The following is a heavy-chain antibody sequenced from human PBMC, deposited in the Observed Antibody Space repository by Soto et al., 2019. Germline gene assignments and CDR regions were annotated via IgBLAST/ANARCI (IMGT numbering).Heavy chain of an antibody. CDR2: ISAYNGNT. Sequence: GASVKVSCKASGYTFTSYGISWVRQAPGQGLEWMGWISAYNGNTNYAQKLQGRVTMTTDTSTSTAYMELRSLRSDDTAVYYCARDQRRITMIVVALDAFDIWGQGTMVTVS. D-gene: IGHD3-22*01. CDR3: ARDQRRITMIVVALDAFDI. V-gene: IGHV1-18*01. J-gene: IGHJ3*02. CDR1: GYTFTSYG.